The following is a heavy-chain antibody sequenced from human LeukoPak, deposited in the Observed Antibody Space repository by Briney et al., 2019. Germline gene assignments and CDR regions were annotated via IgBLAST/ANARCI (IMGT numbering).Heavy chain of an antibody. CDR2: IRYDGSNK. CDR3: AKDRGPVDIVATTPLDY. D-gene: IGHD5-12*01. Sequence: PEGSLRLSCAASGFTFSSYGMHWVRQAPGKGLEWVAFIRYDGSNKYYADSVKGRFTISRDNSKNTLYLQMNSLRAEDTAVYYCAKDRGPVDIVATTPLDYWGQGTLVTVSS. J-gene: IGHJ4*02. V-gene: IGHV3-30*02. CDR1: GFTFSSYG.